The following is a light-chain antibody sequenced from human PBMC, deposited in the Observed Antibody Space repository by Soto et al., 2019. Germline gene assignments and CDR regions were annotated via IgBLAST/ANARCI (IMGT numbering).Light chain of an antibody. J-gene: IGKJ1*01. V-gene: IGKV3-20*01. CDR3: QQYGSSGT. CDR1: QSVSNNY. CDR2: GAS. Sequence: EMVMTQSPATLSVSPGERATLSCRASQSVSNNYLAWYQQKPGQAPRLLIYGASNRATGIPDRFSGSGSRTDFTLTFSRLEPEDFAVYYCQQYGSSGTSGQGTKVDIK.